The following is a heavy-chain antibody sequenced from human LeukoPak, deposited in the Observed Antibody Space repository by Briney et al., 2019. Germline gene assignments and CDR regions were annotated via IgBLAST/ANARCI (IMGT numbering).Heavy chain of an antibody. D-gene: IGHD1-26*01. CDR1: GFTFSSYG. J-gene: IGHJ6*03. CDR3: AKDLRRIVGATKGMDV. CDR2: IRYDGSNK. V-gene: IGHV3-30*02. Sequence: GGSLGLSCAASGFTFSSYGMHWVRQAPGKGLEWVAFIRYDGSNKYYADSVKGRFTISRDNSKNTLYLQMNSLRAEDTAVYYCAKDLRRIVGATKGMDVWGKGTTVTVSS.